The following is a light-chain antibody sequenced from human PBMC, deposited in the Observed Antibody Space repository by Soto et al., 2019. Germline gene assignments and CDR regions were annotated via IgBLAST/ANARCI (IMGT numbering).Light chain of an antibody. V-gene: IGLV1-40*01. CDR2: GYN. CDR1: SSNIGAGYD. Sequence: QSVLTQPPSVSGAPGQRVTISCTGSSSNIGAGYDVHWYQQLPGTAPKLLVYGYNNRPSGVPDRFSVSKSGTSASLTITGLQTDDEADYYCQSYDISLRAWVFGGGTKVTVL. CDR3: QSYDISLRAWV. J-gene: IGLJ2*01.